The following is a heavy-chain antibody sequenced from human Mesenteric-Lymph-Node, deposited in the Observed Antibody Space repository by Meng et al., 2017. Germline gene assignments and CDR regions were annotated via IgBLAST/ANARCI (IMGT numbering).Heavy chain of an antibody. CDR3: ARVVGVVGATEFDP. Sequence: GESLKISCAASGFTVSSNYMSWVRQAPGKGLEWVSVIYSGGSTYYADSVKGRFTISRDNSKNTLYLQMNSLRAEDTAVYYCARVVGVVGATEFDPWGQGTLVTVSS. J-gene: IGHJ5*02. V-gene: IGHV3-66*02. D-gene: IGHD1-26*01. CDR1: GFTVSSNY. CDR2: IYSGGST.